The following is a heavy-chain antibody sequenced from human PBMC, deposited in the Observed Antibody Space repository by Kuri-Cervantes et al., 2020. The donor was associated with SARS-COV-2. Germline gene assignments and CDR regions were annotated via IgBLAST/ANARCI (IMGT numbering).Heavy chain of an antibody. D-gene: IGHD6-13*01. V-gene: IGHV4-59*10. CDR3: ARGVSSWPPHYYYYMDV. CDR2: IYSSGST. Sequence: ESLKISCAVYGGSFSGYYWSWIRQPAGKGLEWIGRIYSSGSTNYNPSLKSRVTISVDTSTNQFSLKLSSVTAADTAVYFCARGVSSWPPHYYYYMDVWGKGTTVTVSS. J-gene: IGHJ6*03. CDR1: GGSFSGYY.